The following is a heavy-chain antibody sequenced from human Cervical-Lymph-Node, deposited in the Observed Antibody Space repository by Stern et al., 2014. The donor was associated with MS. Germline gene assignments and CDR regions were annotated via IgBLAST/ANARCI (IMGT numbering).Heavy chain of an antibody. CDR1: GYTLTEMS. CDR2: FDPEVGES. CDR3: ATGRFDF. V-gene: IGHV1-24*01. J-gene: IGHJ4*02. Sequence: QVQLMQSGAEVKKPGASVKVSCKVSGYTLTEMSMHWVRQAPGKGLESMGGFDPEVGESVYAQTLQGRVTMTEDTSTDTAYLELNSLRSEDTAVYYCATGRFDFWGQGTLVTVSS.